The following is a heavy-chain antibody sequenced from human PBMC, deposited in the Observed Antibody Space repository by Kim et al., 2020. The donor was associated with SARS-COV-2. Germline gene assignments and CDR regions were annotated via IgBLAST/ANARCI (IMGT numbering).Heavy chain of an antibody. V-gene: IGHV7-4-1*02. D-gene: IGHD3-3*01. CDR3: ARGAALRKYYDFWSGLPEFDY. J-gene: IGHJ4*02. CDR2: INTNTGNP. CDR1: GYTFTSYA. Sequence: ASVKVSCKASGYTFTSYAMNWVRQAPGQGLEWMGWINTNTGNPTYAQGFTGRFVFSLDTSVSTAYLQISSLKAEDTAVYYCARGAALRKYYDFWSGLPEFDYWGQGTLVTVSS.